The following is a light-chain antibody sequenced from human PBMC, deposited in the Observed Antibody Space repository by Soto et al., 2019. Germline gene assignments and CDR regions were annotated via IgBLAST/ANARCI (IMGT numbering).Light chain of an antibody. CDR1: SSDVGGYNY. CDR2: EVS. J-gene: IGLJ1*01. V-gene: IGLV2-14*01. Sequence: QSVLTQPASVSGSLGQSITISCTGTSSDVGGYNYVSWYQLHPGKAPKLMIYEVSNRPSGVSNRFSGSKSGNTASLTISGLQAEDEADYYCSSYTSSSSPYVFGTGTKLTVL. CDR3: SSYTSSSSPYV.